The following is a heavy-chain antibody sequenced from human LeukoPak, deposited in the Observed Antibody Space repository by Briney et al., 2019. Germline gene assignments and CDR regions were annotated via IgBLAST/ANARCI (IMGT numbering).Heavy chain of an antibody. V-gene: IGHV3-7*01. J-gene: IGHJ6*03. CDR1: GFTFSSYW. D-gene: IGHD3-16*01. CDR2: IKQDGSEK. CDR3: ARGGRYDYYYYMDV. Sequence: GGSLRLSCAASGFTFSSYWMSWVRQAPGKGLEWVANIKQDGSEKYYVDSVKGRFTISRDNAKNSLYLQMNSLRAEDTAVYYCARGGRYDYYYYMDVWGKGTTVTVSS.